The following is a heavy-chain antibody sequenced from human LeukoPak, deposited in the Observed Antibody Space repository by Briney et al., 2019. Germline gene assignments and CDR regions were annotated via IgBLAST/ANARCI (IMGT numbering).Heavy chain of an antibody. J-gene: IGHJ4*02. V-gene: IGHV3-48*04. CDR1: GFTFSSYS. D-gene: IGHD4-17*01. CDR2: ISSSSTI. Sequence: GGSVRLSCAASGFTFSSYSMNWVRQAPGKGLEWVSYISSSSTIYYADSVKGRFTISRDNAKNSLYLQMNSLRAEDTAVYYCARTFESRKYGANFDYWGQGTLVTVSS. CDR3: ARTFESRKYGANFDY.